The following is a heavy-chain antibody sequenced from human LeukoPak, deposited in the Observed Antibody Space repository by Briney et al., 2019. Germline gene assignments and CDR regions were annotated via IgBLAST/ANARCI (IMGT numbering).Heavy chain of an antibody. D-gene: IGHD1-14*01. V-gene: IGHV3-33*06. CDR1: GFTFSSYG. J-gene: IGHJ4*02. Sequence: PGGSLRLSCAASGFTFSSYGMHWVRQAPGKGLEWVAVIWYDGSNKYYADSVKGRFTISRDNSKNTLYLQMKSLRAEDTAVYYCAKHHPSSRGHDYWGQGTLVTVSS. CDR3: AKHHPSSRGHDY. CDR2: IWYDGSNK.